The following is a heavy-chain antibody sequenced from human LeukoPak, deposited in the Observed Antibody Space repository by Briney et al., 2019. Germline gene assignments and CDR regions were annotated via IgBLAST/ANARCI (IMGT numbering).Heavy chain of an antibody. CDR3: AREGEIGYDLSDY. CDR2: INPSGGST. CDR1: GYTFTNYY. Sequence: ASVKVSCKASGYTFTNYYMNWVRQAPGQGLEWMGIINPSGGSTSYAQKFQGRVTVTRDTSTSTVYMELSSLRSEDAAMYYCAREGEIGYDLSDYWGQGTLVTVSS. D-gene: IGHD5-12*01. J-gene: IGHJ4*02. V-gene: IGHV1-46*01.